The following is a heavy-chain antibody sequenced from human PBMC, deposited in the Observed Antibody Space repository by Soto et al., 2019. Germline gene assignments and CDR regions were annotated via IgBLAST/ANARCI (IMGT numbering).Heavy chain of an antibody. CDR3: ATGGFDRFGELSFDY. Sequence: ASVKVSCKVSGYTLTELSMHWVRQAPGKGLEWMGGFDPEDGETIYAQKFQGRVTMTEDTSTDTAYMELSSLRSEDTAVYYCATGGFDRFGELSFDYWGQGTLVNVSS. J-gene: IGHJ4*02. D-gene: IGHD3-10*01. V-gene: IGHV1-24*01. CDR1: GYTLTELS. CDR2: FDPEDGET.